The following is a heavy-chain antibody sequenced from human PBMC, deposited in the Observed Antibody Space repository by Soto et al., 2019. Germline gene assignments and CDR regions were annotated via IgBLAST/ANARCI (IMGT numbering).Heavy chain of an antibody. CDR1: GGSISSGGYY. D-gene: IGHD2-2*01. V-gene: IGHV4-31*03. CDR3: ARDLCSSTSCYVDY. Sequence: SETLSLTCTVSGGSISSGGYYWSWIRQHPGKGLEWIGYIYYSGSTYYNPSLKSRVTISVDTSKNQFSLKLSSVTAADTAVYYCARDLCSSTSCYVDYWGQGTLVTVSS. J-gene: IGHJ4*02. CDR2: IYYSGST.